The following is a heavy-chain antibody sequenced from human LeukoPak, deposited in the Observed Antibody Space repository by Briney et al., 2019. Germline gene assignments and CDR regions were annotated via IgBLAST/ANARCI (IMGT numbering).Heavy chain of an antibody. CDR2: IWYDGSNK. V-gene: IGHV3-33*01. CDR3: ARPRLSSGWYYFDY. Sequence: PGRSLRLSCAASGFTFSSYGMHWVRQAPGKGLEWVAVIWYDGSNKYYADSVKGRFTISRDNSKNTLYLQMNSLRAEDTAVYYCARPRLSSGWYYFDYWGQGTLVTVSS. J-gene: IGHJ4*02. CDR1: GFTFSSYG. D-gene: IGHD6-19*01.